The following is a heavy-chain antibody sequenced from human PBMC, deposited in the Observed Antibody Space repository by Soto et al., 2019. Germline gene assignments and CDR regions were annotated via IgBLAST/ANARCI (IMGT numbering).Heavy chain of an antibody. CDR3: ARRGSYYPDAFDI. Sequence: ETLSLTCTVSGGSISSSSYYWGWIRQPPGKGLEWIGSIYYSGSTYYNPSLKSRVTISVDTSKNQFSLKLSSVTAADTAVYYCARRGSYYPDAFDIWGQGTMVTVSS. CDR1: GGSISSSSYY. V-gene: IGHV4-39*01. D-gene: IGHD1-26*01. CDR2: IYYSGST. J-gene: IGHJ3*02.